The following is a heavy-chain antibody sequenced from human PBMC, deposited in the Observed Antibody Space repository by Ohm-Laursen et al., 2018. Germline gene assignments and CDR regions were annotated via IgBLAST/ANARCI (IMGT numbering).Heavy chain of an antibody. CDR3: VRDRRDGFNYVEY. D-gene: IGHD5-24*01. V-gene: IGHV4-59*11. Sequence: SETLSLTCTVSGGSISPHYWSWIRQSPEKGLEWIGYISYSGTSEHNPSLKGRVTMSVGTSKNQFSLSLNSVTAADTAIYYCVRDRRDGFNYVEYWGQGTLVTVSS. CDR2: ISYSGTS. J-gene: IGHJ4*02. CDR1: GGSISPHY.